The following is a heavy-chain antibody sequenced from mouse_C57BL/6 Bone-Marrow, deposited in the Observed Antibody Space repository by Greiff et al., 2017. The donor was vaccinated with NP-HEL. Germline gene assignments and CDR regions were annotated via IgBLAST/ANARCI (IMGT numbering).Heavy chain of an antibody. CDR2: IDPSDSYT. V-gene: IGHV1-69*01. J-gene: IGHJ2*01. Sequence: QVQLQQPGAELVMPGASVKLSCKASGYTFTSYWMRWVKQRPGQGLEWIGEIDPSDSYTNYNQKFKGKSTLTADKSSSTAYMQLSSLTSEDSAVYYCARDCYFDYWGQGTTLTVSS. CDR3: ARDCYFDY. CDR1: GYTFTSYW.